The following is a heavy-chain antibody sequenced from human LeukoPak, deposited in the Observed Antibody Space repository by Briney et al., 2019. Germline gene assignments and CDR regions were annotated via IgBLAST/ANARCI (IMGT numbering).Heavy chain of an antibody. CDR1: GLTFSSYS. Sequence: GGSLRLSCTASGLTFSSYSMNWVRQAPGKGLEWVSSISSSSSYIYYADSVKGRFTISRDNAKNSLYLQMSSLRAEDTAVYYCARNPYVRGYSYGPPPPYYYYMDVWGKGTTVTVSS. V-gene: IGHV3-21*01. CDR2: ISSSSSYI. CDR3: ARNPYVRGYSYGPPPPYYYYMDV. J-gene: IGHJ6*03. D-gene: IGHD5-18*01.